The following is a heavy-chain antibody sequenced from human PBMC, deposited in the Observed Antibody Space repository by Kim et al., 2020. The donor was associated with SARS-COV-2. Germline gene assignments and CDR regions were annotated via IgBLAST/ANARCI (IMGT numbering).Heavy chain of an antibody. D-gene: IGHD3-9*01. Sequence: SETLSLTCTVSGGSISSYYWSWIRQPPGKGLEWIGYIYYSGSTNYNPSLKSRVTISVDTSKNQFSLKLSSVTAADTAVYYCASHDILTGYYEGGFDPWGQGTLVTVSS. V-gene: IGHV4-59*13. J-gene: IGHJ5*02. CDR1: GGSISSYY. CDR2: IYYSGST. CDR3: ASHDILTGYYEGGFDP.